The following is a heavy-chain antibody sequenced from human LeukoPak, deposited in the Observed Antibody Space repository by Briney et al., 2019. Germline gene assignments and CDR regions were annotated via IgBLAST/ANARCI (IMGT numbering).Heavy chain of an antibody. CDR3: ARVITVYNDYEEVAEYFQH. CDR2: IKEDGSDK. J-gene: IGHJ1*01. V-gene: IGHV3-7*01. Sequence: GGSLRLSCAASGFTFSSYAMSWVRQAPGKGLEWVANIKEDGSDKYYVDSVKGRFTISRDNSKNSLYLQMNSLRAEDTAVYYCARVITVYNDYEEVAEYFQHWGQGTLVIVSS. CDR1: GFTFSSYA. D-gene: IGHD4-17*01.